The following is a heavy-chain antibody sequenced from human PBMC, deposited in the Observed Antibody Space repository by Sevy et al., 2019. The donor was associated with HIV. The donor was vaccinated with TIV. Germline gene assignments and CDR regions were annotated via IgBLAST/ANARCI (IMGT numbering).Heavy chain of an antibody. CDR2: FDPEDGKR. CDR3: ATTKDYYDSSGYPFDY. J-gene: IGHJ4*02. CDR1: GYTLTELS. Sequence: ASVKVSCKVSGYTLTELSMHWVRQAPGKGLEWVGTFDPEDGKRIYAQKFKGRLTMTEDTSTETAYMELNSLRSYDTAVYYCATTKDYYDSSGYPFDYWGQGTQVTVSS. D-gene: IGHD3-22*01. V-gene: IGHV1-24*01.